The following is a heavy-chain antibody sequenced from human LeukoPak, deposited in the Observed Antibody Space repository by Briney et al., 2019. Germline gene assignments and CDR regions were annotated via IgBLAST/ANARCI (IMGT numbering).Heavy chain of an antibody. CDR1: GYSFTSYW. J-gene: IGHJ3*02. Sequence: GESLKISCKGSGYSFTSYWIGWVRQMPGKGLEWMGIIYPGDSDTRYSPSFQGHVTISADKSTSTAYLQWSSLKASDTAMYYCARPSCSSTSCYSNAFDIWGQGTMVTVSS. CDR2: IYPGDSDT. D-gene: IGHD2-2*01. CDR3: ARPSCSSTSCYSNAFDI. V-gene: IGHV5-51*01.